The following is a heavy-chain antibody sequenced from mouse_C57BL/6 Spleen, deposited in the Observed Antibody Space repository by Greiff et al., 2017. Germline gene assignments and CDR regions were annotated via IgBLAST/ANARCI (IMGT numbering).Heavy chain of an antibody. D-gene: IGHD2-3*01. J-gene: IGHJ4*01. V-gene: IGHV1-69*01. CDR2: IDPSDSYT. CDR3: ARGLLRIAMDY. CDR1: GYTFTSYW. Sequence: QVQLQQPGAELVMPGASVKLSCKASGYTFTSYWMHWVKQRPGQGLEWIGEIDPSDSYTNYNQKFKGKSTLTVDKSSSTAYMQLSSLTSEDSAVYYCARGLLRIAMDYWGQGTSVTVSS.